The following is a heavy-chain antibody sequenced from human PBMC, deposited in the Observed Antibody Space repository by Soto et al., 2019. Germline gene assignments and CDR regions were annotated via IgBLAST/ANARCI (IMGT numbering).Heavy chain of an antibody. V-gene: IGHV1-18*01. CDR2: ISAYNGNT. D-gene: IGHD2-15*01. CDR1: RYAFKCNG. CDR3: ALLVAALQGLDY. Sequence: SSKDCRYAFKCNGLWCARQDQEQGLEWMGWISAYNGNTNYVQKLQGRATMTTDTATSTASMELRSLRLNDTAVNYDALLVAALQGLDYWRQGTLVTVSS. J-gene: IGHJ4*02.